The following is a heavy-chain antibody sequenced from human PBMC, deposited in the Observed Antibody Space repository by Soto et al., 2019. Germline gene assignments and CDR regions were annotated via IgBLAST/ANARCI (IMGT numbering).Heavy chain of an antibody. CDR2: ISGGGGST. D-gene: IGHD3-9*01. V-gene: IGHV3-23*01. J-gene: IGHJ4*02. Sequence: EVQLLESGGGFVQPGESLRLSCVASGFTFSLSAMSWVRQAPVRGLEWVSAISGGGGSTEYTDSVKGRFTIYRDNSKDTVHLRMNSLRAEDTDVYYCAKGPEYDIWTGCDYWGQGALVTVSS. CDR3: AKGPEYDIWTGCDY. CDR1: GFTFSLSA.